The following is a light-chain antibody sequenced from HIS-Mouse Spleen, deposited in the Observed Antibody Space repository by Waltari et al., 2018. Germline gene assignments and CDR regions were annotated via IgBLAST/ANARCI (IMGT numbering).Light chain of an antibody. CDR1: SSDVGSYNL. CDR3: CSYAGSSTWV. CDR2: EGS. J-gene: IGLJ3*02. V-gene: IGLV2-23*01. Sequence: QSALTQPASVSGSPGQSITISCTGTSSDVGSYNLGSWYQQHQGKAPKLMIYEGSKRPSGVSNRFSGSKSGNTASLTISGLQAEDEADYYCCSYAGSSTWVFGGGTKLTVL.